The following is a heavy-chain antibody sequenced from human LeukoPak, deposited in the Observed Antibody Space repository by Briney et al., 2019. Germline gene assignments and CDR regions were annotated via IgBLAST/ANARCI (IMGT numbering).Heavy chain of an antibody. CDR2: ISERGGST. J-gene: IGHJ4*02. CDR1: GITLSNYG. V-gene: IGHV3-23*01. D-gene: IGHD3-10*01. CDR3: AKRGIVIRAVIIIGFHKEAYYFDY. Sequence: GGSLRPSCVVSGITLSNYGMSWVRQAPGKGLEWVSGISERGGSTNYADSVKGRFIISRDTSKNTVYLQMNSLRDEDTGVYFCAKRGIVIRAVIIIGFHKEAYYFDYWGQGILVTVSS.